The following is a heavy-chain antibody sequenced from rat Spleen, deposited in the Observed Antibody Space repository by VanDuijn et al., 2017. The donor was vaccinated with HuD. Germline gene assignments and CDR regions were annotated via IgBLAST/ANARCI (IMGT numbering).Heavy chain of an antibody. D-gene: IGHD1-4*01. J-gene: IGHJ3*01. CDR1: GFTFRKSG. V-gene: IGHV5-20*01. CDR2: ISYDGGST. Sequence: EVQLVESDGGLVQPGRSLKLSCAASGFTFRKSGMAWVLQAPTKGLEWVASISYDGGSTYYRDSVKGRFTISRDNAKSTLYLQMESLRSEDTATYYCAKDMPGPFAYWGQGTLVTVSS. CDR3: AKDMPGPFAY.